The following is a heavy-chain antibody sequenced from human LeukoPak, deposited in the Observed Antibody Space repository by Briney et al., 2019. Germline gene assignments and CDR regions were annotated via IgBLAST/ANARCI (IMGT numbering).Heavy chain of an antibody. Sequence: PSETLSLTCTVSGGSISSYYWSWIRQPPGKGLEWIGYIYYSGSTNYNPSLKSRVTISVDTSKNQFSPKLSSVTAADTAVYYCARGIDSSGYYFFDYWGQGTLVTVSS. CDR3: ARGIDSSGYYFFDY. J-gene: IGHJ4*02. D-gene: IGHD3-22*01. V-gene: IGHV4-59*13. CDR2: IYYSGST. CDR1: GGSISSYY.